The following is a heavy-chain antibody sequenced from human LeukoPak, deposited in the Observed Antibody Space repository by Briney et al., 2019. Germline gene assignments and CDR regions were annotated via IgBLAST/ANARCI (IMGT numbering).Heavy chain of an antibody. D-gene: IGHD3-22*01. CDR3: ARRYYYSTGFDP. J-gene: IGHJ5*02. CDR2: IHPADSDT. V-gene: IGHV5-51*01. Sequence: GESLKISCKASGHSFSNYWIGWVRQVPRKGLEWMGIIHPADSDTVYSPSLQGQVTISADKSINTVYLQWSSLEASDTAIYYCARRYYYSTGFDPWGQGTLVTVSS. CDR1: GHSFSNYW.